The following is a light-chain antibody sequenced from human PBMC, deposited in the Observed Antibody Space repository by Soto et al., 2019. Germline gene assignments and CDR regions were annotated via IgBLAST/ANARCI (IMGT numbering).Light chain of an antibody. J-gene: IGLJ1*01. CDR1: SSNIGNNY. CDR2: ENN. V-gene: IGLV1-51*02. Sequence: QSVLKQPPAVYAAPGQKVTIYCSGSSSNIGNNYVSWYQQLPGTAPKLLIYENNKRPSGIPDRFSGSKSGTSATLGITGLQTGDEADYYCGTWDSSLSAYVFGTGTKVTVL. CDR3: GTWDSSLSAYV.